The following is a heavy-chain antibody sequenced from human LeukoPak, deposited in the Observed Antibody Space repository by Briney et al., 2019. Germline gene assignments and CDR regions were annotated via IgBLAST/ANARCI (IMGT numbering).Heavy chain of an antibody. D-gene: IGHD2-8*02. CDR1: GGTFSSYA. CDR3: ARPRSDTGFDY. J-gene: IGHJ4*02. Sequence: ASVKVSCKASGGTFSSYAISWVRQAPGQGLAWMGGIIPIFGTANYAQKFQGRVTITADESTSTVYMELSSLRSEDTAVYYCARPRSDTGFDYWGQGTLVTVSS. CDR2: IIPIFGTA. V-gene: IGHV1-69*01.